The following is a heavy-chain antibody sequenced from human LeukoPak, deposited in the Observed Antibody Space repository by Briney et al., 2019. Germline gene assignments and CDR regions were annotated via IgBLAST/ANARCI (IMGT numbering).Heavy chain of an antibody. CDR2: ISSSGSTI. CDR3: ARGRDGYNLVDAFDI. V-gene: IGHV3-48*03. Sequence: GGSLRLSCAASGFTFSSYEMNWVRQAPGKGLEWVSYISSSGSTIYYADSVKGRFTISRDNAKNSLYLQMNSLRAEDAAVYYCARGRDGYNLVDAFDIWGQGIMVTVSS. J-gene: IGHJ3*02. D-gene: IGHD5-24*01. CDR1: GFTFSSYE.